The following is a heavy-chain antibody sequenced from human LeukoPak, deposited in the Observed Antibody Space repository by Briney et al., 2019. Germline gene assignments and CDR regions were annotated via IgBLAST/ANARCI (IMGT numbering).Heavy chain of an antibody. J-gene: IGHJ4*02. Sequence: RASVKVSCKASGYTFTSYAMHWVRQAPGQRLEWMGWINAGNGNTKYSRKFQGRVTITRDASASTAYMELSSLRSEDTAVYYCARDYYDSSGYVFDYWGQGTLVTVSS. D-gene: IGHD3-22*01. CDR1: GYTFTSYA. CDR2: INAGNGNT. CDR3: ARDYYDSSGYVFDY. V-gene: IGHV1-3*01.